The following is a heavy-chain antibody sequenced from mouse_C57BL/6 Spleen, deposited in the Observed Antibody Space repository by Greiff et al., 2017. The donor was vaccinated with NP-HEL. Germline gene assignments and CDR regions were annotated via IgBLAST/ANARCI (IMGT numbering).Heavy chain of an antibody. CDR2: IYPGSGST. CDR1: GYTFTSYW. V-gene: IGHV1-55*01. J-gene: IGHJ1*03. Sequence: VQLQQSGAELVKPGASVKMSCKASGYTFTSYWITWVKQRPGQGLEWIGDIYPGSGSTNYNEKFKSKATLTVDTSSSTAYMQLSSLTSEDSAVYYGARGELGRDWYFDVWGTGTTVTVSS. CDR3: ARGELGRDWYFDV. D-gene: IGHD4-1*01.